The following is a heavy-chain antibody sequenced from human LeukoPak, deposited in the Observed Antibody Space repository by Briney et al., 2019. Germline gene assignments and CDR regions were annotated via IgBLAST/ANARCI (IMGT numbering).Heavy chain of an antibody. CDR1: GGSLSGFY. D-gene: IGHD3-10*01. CDR3: ARDQYSYGSGSRGGQDY. V-gene: IGHV4-34*01. CDR2: INHRGST. J-gene: IGHJ4*02. Sequence: SETLSLTCAVYGGSLSGFYWSWIRQHPGKGLERIGEINHRGSTYYNPSLMSRVTISLDTPKNHFSLKLSSVTAADTAVYYCARDQYSYGSGSRGGQDYWGQGTLVTVSS.